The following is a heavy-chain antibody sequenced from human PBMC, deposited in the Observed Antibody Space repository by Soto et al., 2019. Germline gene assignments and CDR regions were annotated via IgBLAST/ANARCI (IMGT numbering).Heavy chain of an antibody. Sequence: SETLSLTFTVTASSISSSSYYLGCVPKPPAKGLEGIGSIYYSGSTYYNPSLKSGVTISVDTSKDQFSLKLSSVTAADTAVYYCARHVSEVVVAASPMPANYYYYCYMDVWGKGTRVTVCS. CDR3: ARHVSEVVVAASPMPANYYYYCYMDV. CDR1: ASSISSSSYY. CDR2: IYYSGST. J-gene: IGHJ6*03. V-gene: IGHV4-39*01. D-gene: IGHD2-15*01.